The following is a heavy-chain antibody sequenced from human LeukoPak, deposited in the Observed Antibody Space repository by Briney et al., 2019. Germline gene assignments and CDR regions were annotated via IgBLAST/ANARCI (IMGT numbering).Heavy chain of an antibody. Sequence: KPSETLSLTCTVSIGSICSYYWSCIRQPPGKGLEGIGYNCYRGSTNYNPSLKSRVTISVDTTKIQFSLKLSSVTAADTAVYYCARDGVVVGWSSHYFDYWGQGTLVTVSS. V-gene: IGHV4-59*01. CDR3: ARDGVVVGWSSHYFDY. J-gene: IGHJ4*02. CDR1: IGSICSYY. D-gene: IGHD6-19*01. CDR2: NCYRGST.